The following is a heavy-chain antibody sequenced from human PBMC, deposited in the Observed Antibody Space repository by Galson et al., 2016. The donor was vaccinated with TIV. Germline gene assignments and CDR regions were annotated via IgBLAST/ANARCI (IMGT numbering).Heavy chain of an antibody. J-gene: IGHJ1*01. CDR2: MNPNSGNT. D-gene: IGHD2-15*01. CDR1: GYTFTSYD. CDR3: IRGHTRSRGGNYFHH. V-gene: IGHV1-8*01. Sequence: SVKVSCKGSGYTFTSYDINWVRQATGQGLEWMGWMNPNSGNTGYAQDFQGRVTMTTDTSVSTAYMELSSVRSEDTAVYYCIRGHTRSRGGNYFHHRGQGTRVTVP.